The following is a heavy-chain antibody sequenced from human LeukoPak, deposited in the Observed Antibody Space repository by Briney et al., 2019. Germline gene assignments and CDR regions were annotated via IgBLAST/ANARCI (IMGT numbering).Heavy chain of an antibody. D-gene: IGHD3-10*01. CDR1: VYTFTSYG. Sequence: ASVKVSCKASVYTFTSYGISWVRPAPGQGLEWMAWISTYNGNTNYAQKLRGRVTMTTDTSTSTAYMELRSLRSDDTAVYYCARDRSLELLWFGEASDYWGQGTLVTVSS. CDR2: ISTYNGNT. J-gene: IGHJ4*02. V-gene: IGHV1-18*01. CDR3: ARDRSLELLWFGEASDY.